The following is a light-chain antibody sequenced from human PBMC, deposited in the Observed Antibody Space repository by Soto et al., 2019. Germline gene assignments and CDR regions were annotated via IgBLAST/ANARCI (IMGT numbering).Light chain of an antibody. CDR1: SSDVGGYNY. Sequence: QSALTQPAPVSGSPGQSITISCTGTSSDVGGYNYVSWYQQHPGKAPKLMIYDVSNRPSGVSNRFSGSKSGNTASLTISGLQAEDEADYYCSSYTSSSTRLYVFGTGTKVTVL. J-gene: IGLJ1*01. CDR3: SSYTSSSTRLYV. CDR2: DVS. V-gene: IGLV2-14*01.